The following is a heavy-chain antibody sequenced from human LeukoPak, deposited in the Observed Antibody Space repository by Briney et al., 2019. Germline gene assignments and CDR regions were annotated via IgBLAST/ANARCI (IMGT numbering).Heavy chain of an antibody. Sequence: PGGSLRLSCAASGFTFSDYYMSWIRQAPGKGLERVSYISKDGNTRNYADSVKGRFTISRDNAKNSLFLQMNSLRAEDTAVYYCARVMRSGSPFDYWGQGTLVTVSS. CDR3: ARVMRSGSPFDY. CDR1: GFTFSDYY. V-gene: IGHV3-11*01. D-gene: IGHD1-26*01. J-gene: IGHJ4*02. CDR2: ISKDGNTR.